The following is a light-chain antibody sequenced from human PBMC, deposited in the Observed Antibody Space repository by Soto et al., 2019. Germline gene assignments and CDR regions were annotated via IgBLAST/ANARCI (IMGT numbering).Light chain of an antibody. CDR3: QQYGNSPIT. V-gene: IGKV3-20*01. Sequence: PGERATLSCRASQSVTNNYLAWYQQKPGQAPRLLIDGASSRATGVPDRFSGTGSGTDFTLTISRLEPEDFAVFYCQQYGNSPITFGQGTRWRL. CDR1: QSVTNNY. CDR2: GAS. J-gene: IGKJ5*01.